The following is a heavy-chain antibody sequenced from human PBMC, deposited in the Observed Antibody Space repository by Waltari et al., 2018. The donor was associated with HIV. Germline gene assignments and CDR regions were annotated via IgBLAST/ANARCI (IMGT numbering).Heavy chain of an antibody. V-gene: IGHV1-2*06. CDR1: GYNFIAYY. CDR2: INPNNAGT. CDR3: ARVALPAAIHYGMDA. J-gene: IGHJ6*02. D-gene: IGHD2-2*01. Sequence: KVSCKASGYNFIAYYIHWVRQAPGQGLEWMGRINPNNAGTDYPQKFQGRVTMTRVTSINTVYMELIRLRPDDTAVYYCARVALPAAIHYGMDAWGQGTTVTVSS.